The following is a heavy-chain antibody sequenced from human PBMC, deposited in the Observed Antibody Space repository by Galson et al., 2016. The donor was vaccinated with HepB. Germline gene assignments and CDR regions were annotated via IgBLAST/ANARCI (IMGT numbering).Heavy chain of an antibody. CDR2: ISAYNGDT. CDR3: ARCRAATAYSDF. CDR1: AYTFTGYG. Sequence: SVKVSCKASAYTFTGYGISWVRQAPGQGLEWMGWISAYNGDTKYAQKFQGRVTMTTDTSTSTAYMELRSLRSDDTAVYYCARCRAATAYSDFWGQGTLVTVSS. V-gene: IGHV1-18*01. D-gene: IGHD6-25*01. J-gene: IGHJ4*02.